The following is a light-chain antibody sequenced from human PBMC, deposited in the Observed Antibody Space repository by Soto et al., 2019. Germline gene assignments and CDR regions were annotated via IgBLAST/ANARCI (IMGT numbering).Light chain of an antibody. CDR3: QQSHSNLLT. CDR2: AAS. Sequence: DIQMTQSPSSLSASVGDRVTITCLASQSISSYLNWYQQKPGKAPKLLIYAASSLQSGVPSRFSGSGSGTDFTLTISSLQPEDFATYYCQQSHSNLLTFGGGTKVEIK. CDR1: QSISSY. V-gene: IGKV1-39*01. J-gene: IGKJ4*01.